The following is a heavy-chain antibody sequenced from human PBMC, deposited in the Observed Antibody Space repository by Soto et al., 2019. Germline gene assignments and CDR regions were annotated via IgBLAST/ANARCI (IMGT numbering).Heavy chain of an antibody. CDR1: GYTFTSYG. CDR3: ARFGVVRGVINYYGMDV. J-gene: IGHJ6*02. CDR2: ISAYNGNT. D-gene: IGHD3-10*01. V-gene: IGHV1-18*04. Sequence: ASVKVSCKASGYTFTSYGISWVRQAPGQGLEWMGWISAYNGNTNYAQKLQGRVTVTTDTSTSTAYMELRSLRSDDTAVYYCARFGVVRGVINYYGMDVWGQGTTVTVSS.